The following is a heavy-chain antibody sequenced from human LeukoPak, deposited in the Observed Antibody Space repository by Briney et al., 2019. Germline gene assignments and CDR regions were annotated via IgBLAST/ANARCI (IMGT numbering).Heavy chain of an antibody. J-gene: IGHJ4*02. CDR3: AKADPPNPHSIAAAADY. D-gene: IGHD6-13*01. CDR1: GFTFSSYG. V-gene: IGHV3-30*02. CDR2: IRYDGSNK. Sequence: HPGGSLRLSCAASGFTFSSYGMHWVRQAPGKGLEWVAFIRYDGSNKYYADSVKGRFTISRDNSKNTLYLQMNSLRAEDTAVYYCAKADPPNPHSIAAAADYWGQGTLVTVSS.